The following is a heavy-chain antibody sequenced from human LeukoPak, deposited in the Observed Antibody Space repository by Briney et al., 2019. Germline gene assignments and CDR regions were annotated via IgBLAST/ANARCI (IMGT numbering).Heavy chain of an antibody. CDR1: GFIFSDYG. CDR3: ARGPHVVVVTALDH. V-gene: IGHV3-33*01. Sequence: GRSLRLSCAASGFIFSDYGMHWVRQAPGKGLEWVAVIWYDGSNKYYGDSVKGRFTISRDNSKNTLYLQMDSLRADDTAVYYCARGPHVVVVTALDHWGQGTLVTVSS. CDR2: IWYDGSNK. J-gene: IGHJ4*02. D-gene: IGHD2-21*02.